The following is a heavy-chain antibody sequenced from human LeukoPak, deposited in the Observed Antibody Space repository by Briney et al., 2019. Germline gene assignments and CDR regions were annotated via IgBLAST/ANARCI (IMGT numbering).Heavy chain of an antibody. Sequence: GGSLRLSCAASGFTFTNYAMSWVRQAPGKGLEWVSAISDRGDRQYYADSVKGRFTISRDNSMNTLRLQMNSQSVEDTAVYYCVVYTGGYRSQFWGQGTLVTVSS. V-gene: IGHV3-23*01. D-gene: IGHD5-24*01. CDR3: VVYTGGYRSQF. CDR1: GFTFTNYA. CDR2: ISDRGDRQ. J-gene: IGHJ4*02.